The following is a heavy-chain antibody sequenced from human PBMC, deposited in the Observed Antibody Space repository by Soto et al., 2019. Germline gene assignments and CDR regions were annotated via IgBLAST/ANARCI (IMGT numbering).Heavy chain of an antibody. J-gene: IGHJ4*02. V-gene: IGHV3-66*01. D-gene: IGHD6-19*01. CDR1: GFSVNKDF. CDR3: SKDLPAVDSSGWTPSGRIDY. CDR2: MYSTGST. Sequence: GGSLRLSCAASGFSVNKDFMSWVRQAPGKGLEWVSTMYSTGSTDYADPVKGRFTNSTDNSKNTLYLQKNSLRAEDKAVYYCSKDLPAVDSSGWTPSGRIDYWGQGTLVTVSS.